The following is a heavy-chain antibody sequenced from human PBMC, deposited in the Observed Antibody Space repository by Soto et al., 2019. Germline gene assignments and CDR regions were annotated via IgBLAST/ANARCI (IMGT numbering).Heavy chain of an antibody. CDR1: GYTFTSYG. CDR3: AITDVVLTAFSWYFDL. CDR2: ISAYNGNT. Sequence: QVQLVQSGAEVKKPGASVKVSCKASGYTFTSYGISWVRQAPGQGLEWMGWISAYNGNTNYAQTLQGRVTMTTDTSTITGYMELRSLRSADTAVYYCAITDVVLTAFSWYFDLWGRGTLVTVST. J-gene: IGHJ2*01. V-gene: IGHV1-18*01. D-gene: IGHD2-21*02.